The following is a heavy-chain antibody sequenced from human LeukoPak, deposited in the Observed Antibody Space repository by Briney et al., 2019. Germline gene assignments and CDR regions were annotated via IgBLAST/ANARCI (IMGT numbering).Heavy chain of an antibody. CDR1: GGSISSYY. CDR3: ARGAVGATGFDY. V-gene: IGHV4-4*09. Sequence: SETLSLTCTVSGGSISSYYWSWIRQPPGKGLEWIGYIYTSGSTNYNPSLKSRVTISVDTSKNQFSLKLSSVTAADTAVYYCARGAVGATGFDYWGQGTLVTVSS. D-gene: IGHD1-26*01. CDR2: IYTSGST. J-gene: IGHJ4*02.